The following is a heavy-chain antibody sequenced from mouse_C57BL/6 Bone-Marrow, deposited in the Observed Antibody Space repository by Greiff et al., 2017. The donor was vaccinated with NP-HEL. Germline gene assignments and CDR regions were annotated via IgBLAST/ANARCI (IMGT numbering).Heavy chain of an antibody. D-gene: IGHD1-1*01. V-gene: IGHV5-16*01. CDR3: AREGDYYYGSSFYWYFDV. Sequence: EVKVVESEGGLVQPGSSMKLSCTASGFTFSDYYMAWVRQVPEKGLEWVANINYDGSSTYYLDSLKSRFIISRDNAKNILYLQMSSLKSEDTATYYCAREGDYYYGSSFYWYFDVWGTGTTVTVSS. CDR1: GFTFSDYY. J-gene: IGHJ1*03. CDR2: INYDGSST.